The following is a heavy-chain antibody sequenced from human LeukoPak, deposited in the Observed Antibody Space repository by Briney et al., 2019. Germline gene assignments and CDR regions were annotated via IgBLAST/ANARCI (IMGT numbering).Heavy chain of an antibody. CDR2: IIPIFGTA. J-gene: IGHJ2*01. Sequence: ASVKVSCKASGGTFSSYAISWVRQAPGQGLEWMGGIIPIFGTANYAQKFQGRVTITTDESTSTAYMELSSLRSEDTAVYYCARGKYEYMIDWYFGLWGRGTLVTVSS. V-gene: IGHV1-69*05. D-gene: IGHD3-22*01. CDR3: ARGKYEYMIDWYFGL. CDR1: GGTFSSYA.